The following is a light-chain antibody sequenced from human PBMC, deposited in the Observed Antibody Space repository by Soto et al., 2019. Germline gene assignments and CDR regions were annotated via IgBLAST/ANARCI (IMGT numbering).Light chain of an antibody. V-gene: IGKV3-11*01. CDR3: QKRSMYT. Sequence: EIVLTQSPATLSLSPGERATLSCRASQSVSSYLAWYQQKPGQAPRLLIYDASNRATGIPARFSGSGSGTDFTLTISSLEPEDFAVYYCQKRSMYTFGQGTKLEIK. CDR2: DAS. CDR1: QSVSSY. J-gene: IGKJ2*01.